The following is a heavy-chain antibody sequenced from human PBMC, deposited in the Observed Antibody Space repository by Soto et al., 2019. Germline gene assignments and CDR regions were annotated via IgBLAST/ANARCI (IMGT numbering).Heavy chain of an antibody. CDR2: IYYSGNT. J-gene: IGHJ5*01. V-gene: IGHV4-61*08. Sequence: PSETLSLTCTVSGDSVTSGDYYWSWIRQPPGKGLEWIGYIYYSGNTNYSPSLKSRVAISLDTSHNQFSLKLSSVTAADTAVYFCARTPVGTYMTYWFAPWGQGSLVTV. CDR3: ARTPVGTYMTYWFAP. D-gene: IGHD1-1*01. CDR1: GDSVTSGDYY.